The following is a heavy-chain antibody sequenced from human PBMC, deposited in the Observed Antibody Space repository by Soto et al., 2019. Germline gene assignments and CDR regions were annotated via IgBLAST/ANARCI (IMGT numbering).Heavy chain of an antibody. CDR1: GFSLTTSGVG. D-gene: IGHD3-3*01. Sequence: QITLNESGPTQVKPRQTLTLTCTFSGFSLTTSGVGVGWIRQSPGKAPEWLALIYWDDDKRYSPSLKSRLTLTQDSSKNQAVLTMADLDPADTATYYCAHRVPRVVFGLVTTTSVYFDFWCQATPVAVPS. CDR2: IYWDDDK. J-gene: IGHJ4*02. V-gene: IGHV2-5*02. CDR3: AHRVPRVVFGLVTTTSVYFDF.